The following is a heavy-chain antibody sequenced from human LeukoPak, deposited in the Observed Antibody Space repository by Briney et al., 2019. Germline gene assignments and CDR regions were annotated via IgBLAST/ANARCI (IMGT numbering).Heavy chain of an antibody. J-gene: IGHJ6*02. CDR3: AKIGYYDFWSGLSSPYYYYGMDV. V-gene: IGHV3-9*01. Sequence: GGSLRLSCAASGLTFSSFGMSWVRQAPGKGLEWVSGISWNSGSIGYADSVKGRFTISRDNAKNSLYLQMNSLRAEDTALYYCAKIGYYDFWSGLSSPYYYYGMDVWGQGTTVTVSS. D-gene: IGHD3-3*01. CDR2: ISWNSGSI. CDR1: GLTFSSFG.